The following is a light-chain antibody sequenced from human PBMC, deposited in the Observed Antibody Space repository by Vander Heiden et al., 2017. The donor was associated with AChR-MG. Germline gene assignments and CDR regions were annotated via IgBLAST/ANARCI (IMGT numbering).Light chain of an antibody. CDR2: RAN. CDR3: LLYYGGVQLV. V-gene: IGLV7-43*01. Sequence: QTVVAQVHSLTVPPGGTATLAGASSTGAVTSGHYPNWFQQKPGQAPRALIYRANNKRSWTPARFSGSLLGGKAALTLSGVQPEDEAEYCCLLYYGGVQLVFGGGTKLTVL. J-gene: IGLJ2*01. CDR1: TGAVTSGHY.